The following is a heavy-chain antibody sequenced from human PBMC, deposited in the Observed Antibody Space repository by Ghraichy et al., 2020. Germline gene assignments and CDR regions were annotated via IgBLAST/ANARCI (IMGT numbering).Heavy chain of an antibody. D-gene: IGHD3-16*01. CDR1: RGSISSGGYY. J-gene: IGHJ5*02. V-gene: IGHV4-61*02. Sequence: SETLSLTCTVSRGSISSGGYYWRWIRQPAGKGLEWIGRIFINGNTNYNPSLKSRVSMSVDAANNQMSLRLTSVTAADTAVYYCAKLGGGAFDPWGQGTLVTVSS. CDR2: IFINGNT. CDR3: AKLGGGAFDP.